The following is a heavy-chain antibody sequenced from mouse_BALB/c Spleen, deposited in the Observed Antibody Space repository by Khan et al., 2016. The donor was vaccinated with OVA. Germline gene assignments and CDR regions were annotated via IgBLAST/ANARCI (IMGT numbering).Heavy chain of an antibody. CDR2: IYPGDGNT. V-gene: IGHV1-87*01. D-gene: IGHD1-2*01. CDR1: GYTFTGYC. Sequence: VQLQQSGTELARPGASVNLSCKASGYTFTGYCMQRVKQRPGEGMEWMGAIYPGDGNTRYTQKFKGKATLNADKSYSTDYRQLSSVAYEDNAVDYSSRGGLPTADFDYWGQGTTLTVSS. CDR3: SRGGLPTADFDY. J-gene: IGHJ2*01.